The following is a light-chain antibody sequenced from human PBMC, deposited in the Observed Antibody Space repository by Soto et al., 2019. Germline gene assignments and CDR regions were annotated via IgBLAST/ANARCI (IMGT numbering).Light chain of an antibody. CDR2: DVT. CDR3: SSYTTRSSYV. V-gene: IGLV2-14*01. CDR1: SSDVGGYIY. Sequence: QSALTQPASVSGSPGQSITISCTGTSSDVGGYIYVSWYQQHPGKAPKLMIYDVTSRPSGVSYRFSGSKSGNTSTLTSSGLQGEDEDDYYCSSYTTRSSYVFGTGTKLTVL. J-gene: IGLJ1*01.